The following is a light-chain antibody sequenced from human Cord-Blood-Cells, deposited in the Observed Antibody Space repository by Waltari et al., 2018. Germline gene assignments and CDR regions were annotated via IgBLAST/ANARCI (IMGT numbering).Light chain of an antibody. V-gene: IGLV6-57*02. CDR1: SGSIASNY. J-gene: IGLJ3*02. CDR3: QSYDSSKWV. Sequence: NFMLTQPHSVSESPGKTVTISCTGSSGSIASNYVQWYQQRPGSAPTTVIYEDNQRPSGVPDWFTGSIDSSANSASLTIAGLKTEDEADYYSQSYDSSKWVFGGGTKLTVL. CDR2: EDN.